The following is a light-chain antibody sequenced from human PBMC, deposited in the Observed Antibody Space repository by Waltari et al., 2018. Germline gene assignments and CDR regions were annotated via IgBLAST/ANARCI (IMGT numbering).Light chain of an antibody. V-gene: IGLV1-47*01. CDR1: SSNIGRNY. Sequence: QSVLTQPPSASGTPGQRVTISCSGTSSNIGRNYVFWYQQFPGTAPKLLLFTTTQRPSGFSARFSGPKSGPSASLAISGLRSEDDADYYCAAWDDSLPGVIFGGGTQVTVL. CDR3: AAWDDSLPGVI. CDR2: TTT. J-gene: IGLJ7*01.